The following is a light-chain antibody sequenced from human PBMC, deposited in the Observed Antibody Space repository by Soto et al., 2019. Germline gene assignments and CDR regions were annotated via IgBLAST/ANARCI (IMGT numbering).Light chain of an antibody. CDR2: EAS. J-gene: IGKJ1*01. V-gene: IGKV3-20*01. Sequence: EIVLTQPPVTLSLSPGERATLSCRASQSVSSFLAWYQQKPGQAPRLLICEASNRATGIPARFSGSGSGADFTLTISRLDPEDFAVYYCQQYGSSPRTFGQGTKVDIK. CDR1: QSVSSF. CDR3: QQYGSSPRT.